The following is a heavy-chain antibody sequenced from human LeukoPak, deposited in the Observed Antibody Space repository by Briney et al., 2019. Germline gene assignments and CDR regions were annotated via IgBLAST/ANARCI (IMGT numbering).Heavy chain of an antibody. J-gene: IGHJ3*02. V-gene: IGHV3-23*01. CDR1: GFTFSSHA. Sequence: PGGSLRLSCAASGFTFSSHAMSWVRQAPGKGLEWVSAISGSGGSTYYADSVKGRFTISRDNSKNTLYLQMNSLRAEGTAVYYCAKDHRPGYSSSWYLDAFDIWGQGTMVTVSS. CDR3: AKDHRPGYSSSWYLDAFDI. CDR2: ISGSGGST. D-gene: IGHD6-13*01.